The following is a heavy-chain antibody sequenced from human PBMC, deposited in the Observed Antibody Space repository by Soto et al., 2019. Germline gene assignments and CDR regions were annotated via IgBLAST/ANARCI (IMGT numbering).Heavy chain of an antibody. V-gene: IGHV1-69*04. J-gene: IGHJ3*02. CDR1: GYTFTSYA. D-gene: IGHD2-2*01. Sequence: SVKVSCKASGYTFTSYAMHWVRQAPRQGLEWMGRIIPILGIANYAQKFQGRVTITADKSTSTAYMELSSLRFEDTALFYCARENCSSTSCFYAFDIWGQGTMVTVSS. CDR3: ARENCSSTSCFYAFDI. CDR2: IIPILGIA.